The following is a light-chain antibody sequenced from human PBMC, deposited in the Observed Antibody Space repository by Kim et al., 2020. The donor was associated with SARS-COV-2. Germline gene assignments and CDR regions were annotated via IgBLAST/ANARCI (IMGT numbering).Light chain of an antibody. J-gene: IGLJ1*01. CDR1: SSNIGRNF. CDR2: DNN. V-gene: IGLV1-51*01. CDR3: GTWDSSLNAGV. Sequence: QSVLTQPPSVSVAPGQKVTISCSGTSSNIGRNFVSWYQQFPGTAPKVLIYDNNKRPSGISDRFSGSKSGTSASLDITGLQTGDEADYYCGTWDSSLNAGVFGTGTKVTVL.